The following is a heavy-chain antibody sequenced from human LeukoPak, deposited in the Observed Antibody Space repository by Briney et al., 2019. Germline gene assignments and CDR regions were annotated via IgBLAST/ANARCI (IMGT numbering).Heavy chain of an antibody. CDR2: ISYDGSNK. CDR1: GFTFSSYA. J-gene: IGHJ6*02. D-gene: IGHD5-12*01. CDR3: VSTWLRLYYYYGMDV. V-gene: IGHV3-30*04. Sequence: PGGSLRLSCAASGFTFSSYAMHWVRQAPGKGLEWVAVISYDGSNKYYADSVKGRFTISRDNSKNTLYLQMNSLRAEDTAVYYCVSTWLRLYYYYGMDVWGQGTTVTVSS.